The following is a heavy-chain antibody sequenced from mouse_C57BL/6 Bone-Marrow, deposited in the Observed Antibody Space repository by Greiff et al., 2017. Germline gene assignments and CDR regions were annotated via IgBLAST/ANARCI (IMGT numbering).Heavy chain of an antibody. V-gene: IGHV3-6*01. D-gene: IGHD2-3*01. CDR3: ASAYDGYLAWFAY. J-gene: IGHJ3*01. Sequence: DVKLVESGPGLVKPSQSLSLTCSVTGYSITSCYYWNWIRQFPGNKLEWMGYISYDGSNNYNPSLKNRISITRDTSKNQFFLKLNSVTTEDTATYYCASAYDGYLAWFAYWGQGTLVTVSA. CDR2: ISYDGSN. CDR1: GYSITSCYY.